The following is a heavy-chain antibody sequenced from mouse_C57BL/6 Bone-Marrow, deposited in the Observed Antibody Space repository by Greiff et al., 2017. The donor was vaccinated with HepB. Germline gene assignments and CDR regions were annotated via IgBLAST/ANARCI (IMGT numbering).Heavy chain of an antibody. J-gene: IGHJ2*01. Sequence: VQLQQSGPELVKPGASVKMSCKASGYTFTDYNMHWVKQRHGKSLEWIGYINPNNGGTSYNQKVKGKATLTVNKSSSTAYMELRSLTSEDSAVYYCARAGEITTVVEDYWGQGTTLTVSS. CDR2: INPNNGGT. D-gene: IGHD1-1*01. CDR3: ARAGEITTVVEDY. CDR1: GYTFTDYN. V-gene: IGHV1-22*01.